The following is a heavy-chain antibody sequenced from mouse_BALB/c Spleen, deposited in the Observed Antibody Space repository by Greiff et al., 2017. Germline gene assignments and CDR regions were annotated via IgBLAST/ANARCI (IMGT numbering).Heavy chain of an antibody. Sequence: EVQLQESGPGLVKPSQSLSLTCTVTGYSITSDYAWNWIRQFPGNKLEWMGYISYSGSTSYNPSLKSRISITRDTSKNQFFLQLNSVTTEDTATYYCAGDEYYYAMDYWGQGTSVTVSS. CDR2: ISYSGST. V-gene: IGHV3-2*02. J-gene: IGHJ4*01. CDR3: AGDEYYYAMDY. CDR1: GYSITSDYA.